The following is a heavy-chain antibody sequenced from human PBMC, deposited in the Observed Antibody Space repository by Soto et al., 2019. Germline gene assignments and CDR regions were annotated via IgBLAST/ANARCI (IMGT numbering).Heavy chain of an antibody. V-gene: IGHV1-2*02. Sequence: QVQLVQSGAEVKKPGASVKVSCKASGYIFTVYYMHWVRQAPGQGLEWMGWINPNSGGTNYAQKFQGRVTMTRDTSIRTAYMELSRLRSDDTAAYYCARQGSGSNWLDPWGQGTLVTVSS. CDR3: ARQGSGSNWLDP. J-gene: IGHJ5*02. D-gene: IGHD3-10*01. CDR1: GYIFTVYY. CDR2: INPNSGGT.